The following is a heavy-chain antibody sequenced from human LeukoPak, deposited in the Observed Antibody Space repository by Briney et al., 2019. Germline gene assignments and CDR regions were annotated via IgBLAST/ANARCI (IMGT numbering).Heavy chain of an antibody. Sequence: SVKVSCKASGGTFSSYAISWVRQAPGQGLEWMGGIIPIFGTANYAQKFQGRATITADESTSTAYMELSSLRSEDTAVYYCARGPFELARDYYYGMDVWGQGTTVTVSS. J-gene: IGHJ6*02. CDR2: IIPIFGTA. V-gene: IGHV1-69*13. CDR3: ARGPFELARDYYYGMDV. CDR1: GGTFSSYA. D-gene: IGHD6-13*01.